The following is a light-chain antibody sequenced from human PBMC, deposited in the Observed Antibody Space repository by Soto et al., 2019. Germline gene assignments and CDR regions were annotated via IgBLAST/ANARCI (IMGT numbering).Light chain of an antibody. Sequence: SELTQAPSVSVAPGKTARITCGGNNIGDKSVHWYQQKPGQAPVLVIYYDSDRPSGIPERFSGSNSGNTATLTISRVEAGDEADYYCQVWDRSSDHWVFGGGTKLTVL. CDR3: QVWDRSSDHWV. V-gene: IGLV3-21*04. CDR1: NIGDKS. CDR2: YDS. J-gene: IGLJ3*02.